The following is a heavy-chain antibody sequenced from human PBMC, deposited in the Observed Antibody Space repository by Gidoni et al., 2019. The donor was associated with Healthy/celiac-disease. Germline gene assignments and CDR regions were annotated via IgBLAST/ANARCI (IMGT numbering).Heavy chain of an antibody. CDR1: GLTFSSYG. J-gene: IGHJ4*02. CDR3: ANGGSYYDFWSGAGDY. D-gene: IGHD3-3*01. CDR2: ISYDGSNK. Sequence: QVQLVESGGGVVQPGRSLRLSCAASGLTFSSYGLHWVRQAPGKGLEWVAVISYDGSNKYYADSVKGRFTISRDNSQNTLYLQMNSLRAEDTAVYYCANGGSYYDFWSGAGDYWGQGTLVTVSS. V-gene: IGHV3-30*18.